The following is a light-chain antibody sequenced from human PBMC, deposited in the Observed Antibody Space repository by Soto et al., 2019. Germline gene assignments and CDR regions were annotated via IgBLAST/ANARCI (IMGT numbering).Light chain of an antibody. CDR3: QQRSNWPT. V-gene: IGKV3-11*01. Sequence: ELVVTQSPAPLSLSPGERATLSCRARQSIGSHLAWYQQQPGQAPRPLIHDASSRATGIPARFSGSGSGTDFTLTISSIEPEDFAVYTCQQRSNWPTFGQGTKLEIK. CDR1: QSIGSH. J-gene: IGKJ5*01. CDR2: DAS.